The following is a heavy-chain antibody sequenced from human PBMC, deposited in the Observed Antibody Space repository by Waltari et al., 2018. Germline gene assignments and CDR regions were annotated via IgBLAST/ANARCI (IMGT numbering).Heavy chain of an antibody. CDR3: ATPDCSGGSCYSSYFQH. J-gene: IGHJ1*01. CDR1: GYTFTDYY. CDR2: VDPEDGET. Sequence: EVQLVQSGAEVKKPGATVKISCKVSGYTFTDYYMHWVQQAPGKGLEWMGLVDPEDGETIYAEKFQGRVPITADTSTDTAYMELSSLRSEDTAVYYCATPDCSGGSCYSSYFQHWGQGTLVTVSS. V-gene: IGHV1-69-2*01. D-gene: IGHD2-15*01.